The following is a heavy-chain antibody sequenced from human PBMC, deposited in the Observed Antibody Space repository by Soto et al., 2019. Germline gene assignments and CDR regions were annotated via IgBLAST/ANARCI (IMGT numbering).Heavy chain of an antibody. CDR1: GYTFTSYY. CDR3: ARGGAHDFWSGYYMYYYYGMDG. Sequence: ASVEVSCKASGYTFTSYYMHWVRQAPGQGLEWMGIINPSGGSTSYAQKFQGRVTMTRDTSTSTVYMELSSLRSEDTAVYYCARGGAHDFWSGYYMYYYYGMDGWGQGTTVTVSS. CDR2: INPSGGST. V-gene: IGHV1-46*01. J-gene: IGHJ6*02. D-gene: IGHD3-3*01.